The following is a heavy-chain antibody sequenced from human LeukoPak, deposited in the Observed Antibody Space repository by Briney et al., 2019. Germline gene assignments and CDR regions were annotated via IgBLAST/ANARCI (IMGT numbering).Heavy chain of an antibody. CDR3: ARAYYYYYYMDV. Sequence: SETLSLTRTVSGGSISSYYWSWIRQPPGKGLEWIGHIYYSVRTNYNPSLKSRVTISVDTSKNQFSLKLSSVTAADTAVYYCARAYYYYYYMDVWGKGTTVTVSS. CDR1: GGSISSYY. J-gene: IGHJ6*03. CDR2: IYYSVRT. V-gene: IGHV4-59*01.